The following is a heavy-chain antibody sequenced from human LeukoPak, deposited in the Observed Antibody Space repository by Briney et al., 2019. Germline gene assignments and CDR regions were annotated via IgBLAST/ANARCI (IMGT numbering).Heavy chain of an antibody. CDR1: GYSISSGYY. CDR2: IYHSGST. V-gene: IGHV4-38-2*02. J-gene: IGHJ4*02. D-gene: IGHD3-22*01. CDR3: AGTRDYYSMGCADY. Sequence: PSETLSLTCTVSGYSISSGYYWGWIRQPPGKGLEWIGSIYHSGSTYYNPSLKSRVTISVDTSKNQFSLKLSSVTAADTAVYYCAGTRDYYSMGCADYWGQGTLVTVSS.